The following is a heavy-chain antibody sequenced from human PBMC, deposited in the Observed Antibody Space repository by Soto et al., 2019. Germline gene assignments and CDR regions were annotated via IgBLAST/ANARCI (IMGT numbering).Heavy chain of an antibody. J-gene: IGHJ4*02. CDR2: ISAYNGNT. V-gene: IGHV1-18*04. Sequence: ASVKVSCKASGYTFTSYGISWVRQAPGQGLEWMGWISAYNGNTNYAQKLQGRVTMTTDTSTSTAYMELRSLRSDDTAVYYCARDLMVRVSLWSGSFDSWGQGPLVTVSS. CDR3: ARDLMVRVSLWSGSFDS. CDR1: GYTFTSYG. D-gene: IGHD3-3*01.